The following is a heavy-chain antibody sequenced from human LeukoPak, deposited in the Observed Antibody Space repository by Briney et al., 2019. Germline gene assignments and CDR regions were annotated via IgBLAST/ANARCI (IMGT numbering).Heavy chain of an antibody. V-gene: IGHV1-3*01. J-gene: IGHJ6*02. Sequence: ASVKASCKAPGYTFTSYAMHWVRQAPGQRLEWMGWINAGNGNTKYSQKFQGRVTITRDTSASTAYMELSSLRSEDTAVYYCARDRVTGTWLYYYGMDVWGQGTTVTVSS. CDR2: INAGNGNT. CDR3: ARDRVTGTWLYYYGMDV. D-gene: IGHD1-7*01. CDR1: GYTFTSYA.